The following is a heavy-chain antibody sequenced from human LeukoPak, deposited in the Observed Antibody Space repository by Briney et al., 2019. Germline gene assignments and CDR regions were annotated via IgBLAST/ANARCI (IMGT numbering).Heavy chain of an antibody. V-gene: IGHV1-46*03. J-gene: IGHJ5*02. CDR3: ARVHLGTVGATGGVWFDP. D-gene: IGHD1-26*01. CDR1: GYTFTSYY. Sequence: ASVKVSCKASGYTFTSYYMHWVRQAPGQGLECMGIINPSGGSTSYAQKFQGRVTMARDTSTSTVYMELSSLRSEDTAVYYCARVHLGTVGATGGVWFDPWGQGTLVTVSS. CDR2: INPSGGST.